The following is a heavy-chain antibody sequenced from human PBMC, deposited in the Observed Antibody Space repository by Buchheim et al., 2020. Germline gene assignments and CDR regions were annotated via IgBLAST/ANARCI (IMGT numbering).Heavy chain of an antibody. V-gene: IGHV4-30-4*01. CDR3: ARVLNYGGHDY. D-gene: IGHD4-11*01. Sequence: QVQLQESGPGLVKPSQTLSLTCTVSGGSISSGDYYWSWIRQPPGKGLEWIGYIYYSGSTYYNPSLKSRVNISVDTSNKPLFLKLSSVTAADTAVYYCARVLNYGGHDYWGQGTL. J-gene: IGHJ4*02. CDR2: IYYSGST. CDR1: GGSISSGDYY.